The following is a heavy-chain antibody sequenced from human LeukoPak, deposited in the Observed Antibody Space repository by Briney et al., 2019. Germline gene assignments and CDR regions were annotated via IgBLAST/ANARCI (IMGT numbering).Heavy chain of an antibody. Sequence: SETLSLTCTVSGGSISSYYWSWIRQPPGKGLEWIGYIYYSGSTNYNPSLKSRVTMPVDTSKNQFSLKLSSVTAADTAVYYCARHTEMATPQYYFDYWGQGTLVTVSS. CDR1: GGSISSYY. CDR3: ARHTEMATPQYYFDY. J-gene: IGHJ4*02. V-gene: IGHV4-59*08. D-gene: IGHD5-24*01. CDR2: IYYSGST.